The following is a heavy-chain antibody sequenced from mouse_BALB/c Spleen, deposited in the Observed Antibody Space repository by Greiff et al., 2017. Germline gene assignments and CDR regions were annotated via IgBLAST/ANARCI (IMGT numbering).Heavy chain of an antibody. Sequence: EVKLVESGGGLVKPGGSLKLSCAASGFTFSSYTMSWVRQTPEKRLEWVATISSGGSYTYYPDSVKGRFTISRDNAKNTLYLQMSSLKSEDTAMYYCTRDDGNYPFADWGQGTLVTVSA. D-gene: IGHD2-1*01. CDR1: GFTFSSYT. CDR2: ISSGGSYT. V-gene: IGHV5-6-4*01. CDR3: TRDDGNYPFAD. J-gene: IGHJ3*01.